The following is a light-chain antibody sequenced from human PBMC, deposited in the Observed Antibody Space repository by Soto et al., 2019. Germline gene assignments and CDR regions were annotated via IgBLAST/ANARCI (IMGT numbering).Light chain of an antibody. Sequence: VVMTQSPATLSVSPGESATLSCWASQTVSNNVAWYQQKPGQAPRVVMYDASTRATGVPARFSGSGSGTEFTLTIISLQAEDVAVYYCQQYYSTLTFGGGTKVEIK. V-gene: IGKV3-15*01. CDR3: QQYYSTLT. CDR1: QTVSNN. CDR2: DAS. J-gene: IGKJ4*01.